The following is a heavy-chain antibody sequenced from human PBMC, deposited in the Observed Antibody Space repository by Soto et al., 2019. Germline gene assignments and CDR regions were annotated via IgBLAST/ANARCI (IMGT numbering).Heavy chain of an antibody. J-gene: IGHJ4*02. D-gene: IGHD3-3*01. CDR2: IRSKAYTGTT. V-gene: IGHV3-49*03. CDR3: SRGRRIATSGVVYYFDY. CDR1: GFTFGDYA. Sequence: PGGSLRLSCTASGFTFGDYAVNWFRQAPGKGLEWVGFIRSKAYTGTTDYAASVKGRFSIARDDSKSIAYLQMNSLKTEDTAVYYCSRGRRIATSGVVYYFDYWGQGTLVTVSS.